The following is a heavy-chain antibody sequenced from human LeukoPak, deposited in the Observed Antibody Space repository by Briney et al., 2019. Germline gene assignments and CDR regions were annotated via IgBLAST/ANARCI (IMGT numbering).Heavy chain of an antibody. CDR1: DFSFTTYA. D-gene: IGHD5-24*01. J-gene: IGHJ4*02. CDR2: ISSSSSYI. V-gene: IGHV3-21*01. Sequence: PGGSLRLSCAASDFSFTTYAMSWVRQAPGKGLEWVSSISSSSSYIYYADSVKGRFTISRDNAKNSLYLQMNSLRAEDTAVYYCARADSGQMATVRFDYWGQGTLVTVSS. CDR3: ARADSGQMATVRFDY.